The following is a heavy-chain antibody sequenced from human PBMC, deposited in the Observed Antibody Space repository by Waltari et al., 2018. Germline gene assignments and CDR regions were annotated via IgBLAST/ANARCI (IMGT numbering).Heavy chain of an antibody. J-gene: IGHJ4*02. CDR2: INHSGST. V-gene: IGHV4-34*01. CDR3: ARVFDFWSGYYKDY. D-gene: IGHD3-3*01. Sequence: SFSGYYWSWIRQPPGKGLEWIGEINHSGSTNYNPSLKSRVTISVDTSKNQFSLKLSSVTAADTAVYYCARVFDFWSGYYKDYWGQGTLVTVSS. CDR1: SFSGYY.